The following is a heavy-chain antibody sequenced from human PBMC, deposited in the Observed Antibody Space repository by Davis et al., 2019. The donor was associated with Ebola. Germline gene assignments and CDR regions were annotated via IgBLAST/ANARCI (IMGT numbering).Heavy chain of an antibody. CDR3: ARDHYYYDSSGYLYYYYGMDV. V-gene: IGHV3-53*01. CDR2: IYSGGST. Sequence: GGSLRLSCAASGFTVSSNYMSWVRQAPGKGLEWVSVIYSGGSTYYADSVKGRFTISRDNSKNTLYLQMNSLRAEDTAVYYCARDHYYYDSSGYLYYYYGMDVWGQGTTVTVSS. J-gene: IGHJ6*02. D-gene: IGHD3-22*01. CDR1: GFTVSSNY.